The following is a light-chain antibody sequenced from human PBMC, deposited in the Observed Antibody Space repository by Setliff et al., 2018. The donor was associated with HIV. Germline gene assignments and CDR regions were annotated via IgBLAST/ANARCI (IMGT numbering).Light chain of an antibody. CDR2: DVS. CDR3: CSYTSGTTLV. J-gene: IGLJ3*02. Sequence: QSALAQPASVSGSPGQSITISCTGTSSDIGYYNYVSWYQQHPGKAPTLMIYDVSSRPSGVSSRFSGSKSGNPASMTISGLQTEDEADYYCCSYTSGTTLVFGGGTKVTVL. CDR1: SSDIGYYNY. V-gene: IGLV2-14*03.